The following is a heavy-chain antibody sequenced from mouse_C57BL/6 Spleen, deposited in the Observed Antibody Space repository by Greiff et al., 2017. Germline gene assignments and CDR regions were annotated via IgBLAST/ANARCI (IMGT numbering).Heavy chain of an antibody. Sequence: VQLQESGAELVKPGASVKISCKASGYAFSSYWMNWVKQRPGKGLEWIGQIYPGDGDTNYNGKFKGKATLTADKSSRTAYMQLSSLTSEDSAVYFCARGIITHGDDWGQGTSVTVSS. J-gene: IGHJ4*01. CDR3: ARGIITHGDD. CDR1: GYAFSSYW. D-gene: IGHD1-1*01. CDR2: IYPGDGDT. V-gene: IGHV1-80*01.